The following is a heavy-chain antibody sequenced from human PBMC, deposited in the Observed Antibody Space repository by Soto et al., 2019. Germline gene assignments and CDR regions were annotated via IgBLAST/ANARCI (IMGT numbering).Heavy chain of an antibody. CDR2: ISSSSSYT. J-gene: IGHJ3*02. Sequence: QVQLVESGGGLVKPGGSLRLSCAASGFTFSDYYMSWIRQAPGKGLEWVSYISSSSSYTNYADSVKGRFTISRDNAKNSLYLQMNSLRAEDTAVYYCASRGTEEDIVVVVNDAFDIWGQGTMVTVSS. CDR1: GFTFSDYY. CDR3: ASRGTEEDIVVVVNDAFDI. D-gene: IGHD2-15*01. V-gene: IGHV3-11*05.